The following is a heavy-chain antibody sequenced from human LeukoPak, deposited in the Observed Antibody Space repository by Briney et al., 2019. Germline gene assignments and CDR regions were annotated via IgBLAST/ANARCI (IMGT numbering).Heavy chain of an antibody. V-gene: IGHV1-2*02. Sequence: GASVKVSCKASGYTFTDYYMHWVRQAPGQGLEWMGWINPNSGGTNYAQKFQGRVTMTRDTSISTAYMELSRLRSDDTAVYYCARDLRDYGDYERYFDLWGRGTLVTVSS. CDR2: INPNSGGT. CDR1: GYTFTDYY. CDR3: ARDLRDYGDYERYFDL. J-gene: IGHJ2*01. D-gene: IGHD4-17*01.